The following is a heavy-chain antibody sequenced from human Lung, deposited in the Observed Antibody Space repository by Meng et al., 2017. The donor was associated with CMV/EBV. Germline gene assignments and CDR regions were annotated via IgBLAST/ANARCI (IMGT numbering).Heavy chain of an antibody. Sequence: ASVKVSCKASGYTFISYGISGVRQAPGQGLEWMGWITAYNGNTNYAQKIQGRVTMTADTSTSTAYMELRSLRSDDAAVYYCSRRGTVISGPFDPWGQGPLVTVSS. V-gene: IGHV1-18*01. CDR1: GYTFISYG. D-gene: IGHD3-16*01. CDR2: ITAYNGNT. CDR3: SRRGTVISGPFDP. J-gene: IGHJ5*02.